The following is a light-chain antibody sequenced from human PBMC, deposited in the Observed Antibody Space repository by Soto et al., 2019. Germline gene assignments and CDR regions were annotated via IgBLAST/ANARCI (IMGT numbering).Light chain of an antibody. CDR3: CSYAGTGTFYL. J-gene: IGLJ1*01. V-gene: IGLV2-23*01. CDR2: EGS. CDR1: SSDVGTYNL. Sequence: VLTQPASVSGSPGQSITISCTGTSSDVGTYNLVSWYQQHPGKAPKLMIYEGSKRPSGVSNRFSGSKSGNTASLTISGLQAEDEADYYCCSYAGTGTFYLFGTGSKAPS.